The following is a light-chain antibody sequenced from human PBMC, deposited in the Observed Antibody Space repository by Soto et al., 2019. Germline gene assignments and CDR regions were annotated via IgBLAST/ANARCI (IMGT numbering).Light chain of an antibody. J-gene: IGKJ1*01. CDR3: QQYYSTPVT. CDR1: QSVLYSSNNKNY. CDR2: WAS. V-gene: IGKV4-1*01. Sequence: DIVMTQSPDSLAVSLGERATINCKSSQSVLYSSNNKNYLAWYQQKPGQPPKLLIYWASTRESGVPDRFSGSGSGTDFTLTIISLQAEDVAVYYCQQYYSTPVTFGQGTKVDIK.